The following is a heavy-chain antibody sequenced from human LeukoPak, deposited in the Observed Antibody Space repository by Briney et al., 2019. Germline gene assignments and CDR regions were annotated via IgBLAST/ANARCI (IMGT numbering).Heavy chain of an antibody. CDR2: ISGSGGST. J-gene: IGHJ4*02. CDR1: GFTFSSYA. CDR3: AKGYYYDSSGYFDY. V-gene: IGHV3-23*01. D-gene: IGHD3-22*01. Sequence: GGSLRLSCAASGFTFSSYAMSWVRQAPGNRLEWVSAISGSGGSTYYADSVKGRFTISRDNSKNTLYLQMNSLRAEDTAVYYCAKGYYYDSSGYFDYWGQGTLVTVSS.